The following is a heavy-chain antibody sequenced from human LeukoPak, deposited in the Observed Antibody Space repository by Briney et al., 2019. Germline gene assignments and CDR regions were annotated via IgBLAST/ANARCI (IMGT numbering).Heavy chain of an antibody. CDR1: GYTLTNYG. D-gene: IGHD3-22*01. Sequence: ASVKVSCKASGYTLTNYGVSWVRQAPGQGLEWMGWISAYNDNTNYAQKLQGRVTMTTDTSTSTAYMELRSLRSDDTAVYYCARGSYYDSSGYYQPENNWFDPWGQGTLVTVSS. V-gene: IGHV1-18*01. CDR3: ARGSYYDSSGYYQPENNWFDP. CDR2: ISAYNDNT. J-gene: IGHJ5*02.